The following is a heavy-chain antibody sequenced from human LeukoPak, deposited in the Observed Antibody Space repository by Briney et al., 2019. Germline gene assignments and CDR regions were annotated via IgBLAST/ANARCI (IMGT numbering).Heavy chain of an antibody. V-gene: IGHV3-33*01. Sequence: GVSLKISCAASGFTFSSHGMQWVRQAPGKGLEWVALIWYDGSKTNYVDSVMGRFTISRDDSKNTLYLQMDNLRVEDTAVYFCARDLSYGSLSFDPWGQGTLVTVSS. CDR2: IWYDGSKT. D-gene: IGHD3-10*01. CDR1: GFTFSSHG. CDR3: ARDLSYGSLSFDP. J-gene: IGHJ5*02.